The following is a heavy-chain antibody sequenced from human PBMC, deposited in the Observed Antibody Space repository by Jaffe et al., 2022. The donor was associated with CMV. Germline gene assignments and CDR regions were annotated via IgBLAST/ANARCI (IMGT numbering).Heavy chain of an antibody. Sequence: EVQLVESGGGLVQPGRSLRLSCTASGFTFGDYAMSWVRQAPGKGLEWVGFIRSKAYGGTTEYAASVKGRFTISRDDSKSIAYLQMNSLKTEDTAVYYCTRDLWELRSFYYYYYMDVWGKGTTVTVSS. CDR1: GFTFGDYA. V-gene: IGHV3-49*04. CDR3: TRDLWELRSFYYYYYMDV. J-gene: IGHJ6*03. D-gene: IGHD1-26*01. CDR2: IRSKAYGGTT.